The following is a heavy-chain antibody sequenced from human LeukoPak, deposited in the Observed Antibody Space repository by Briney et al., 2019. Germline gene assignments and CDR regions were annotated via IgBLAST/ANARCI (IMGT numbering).Heavy chain of an antibody. CDR1: GYTLTELS. CDR3: ATDRPFYCSGGSCYSGGSFDY. V-gene: IGHV1-24*01. J-gene: IGHJ4*02. D-gene: IGHD2-15*01. CDR2: FDPEDGET. Sequence: GASVKVSCKVSGYTLTELSMHWVRQAPGKGLEWMGGFDPEDGETIYAQKFQGRVTMTEDTSTDTAYMELSSLRSEDTAVYYCATDRPFYCSGGSCYSGGSFDYWGRGTLVTVSS.